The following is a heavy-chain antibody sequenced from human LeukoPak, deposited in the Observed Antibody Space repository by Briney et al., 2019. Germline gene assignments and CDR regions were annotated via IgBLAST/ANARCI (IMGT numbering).Heavy chain of an antibody. V-gene: IGHV3-30*03. J-gene: IGHJ5*02. Sequence: GGSLRLSCAASGFTFSSYGMHWVRQAPGKGLEWVAVISYDGSNKYYADSVKGRFTISRDNSKNTLYLQMNSLRAEDTAVYYCAPDLHYYDSSGYYYEESNWFDPWGQGTLVTVSS. D-gene: IGHD3-22*01. CDR3: APDLHYYDSSGYYYEESNWFDP. CDR1: GFTFSSYG. CDR2: ISYDGSNK.